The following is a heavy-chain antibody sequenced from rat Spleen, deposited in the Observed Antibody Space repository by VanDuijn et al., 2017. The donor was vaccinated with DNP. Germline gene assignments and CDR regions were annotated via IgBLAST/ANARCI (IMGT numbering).Heavy chain of an antibody. D-gene: IGHD5-1*01. CDR1: GFSITSNFR. CDR3: AVQLGVFDY. J-gene: IGHJ2*01. Sequence: EVLLQESGPGLVKPSQSLSLTCSVTGFSITSNFRWSWIRKFPGNTLEWMGYINSAGSTDYNPSLKSRISITRDTSKNQFFLQMNSVITEDTATYYCAVQLGVFDYWGQGVMVTVSS. CDR2: INSAGST. V-gene: IGHV3-3*01.